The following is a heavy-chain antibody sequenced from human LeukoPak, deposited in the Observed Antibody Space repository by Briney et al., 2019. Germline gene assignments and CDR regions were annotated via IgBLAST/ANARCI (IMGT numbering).Heavy chain of an antibody. Sequence: GGSLKLSCAASGFIFSDSVMFWVRQASGKGLEWVGRIRTKPGSYATPYAASVKDRFTISRDDSKNMAYLQMNSLKTEDTAVYYCTRAVYGTWGFDLWGQGILVTVSS. J-gene: IGHJ4*02. CDR2: IRTKPGSYAT. V-gene: IGHV3-73*01. CDR1: GFIFSDSV. CDR3: TRAVYGTWGFDL. D-gene: IGHD6-19*01.